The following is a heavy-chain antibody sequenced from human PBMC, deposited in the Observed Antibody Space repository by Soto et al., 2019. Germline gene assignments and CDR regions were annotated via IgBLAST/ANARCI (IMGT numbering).Heavy chain of an antibody. V-gene: IGHV1-3*01. D-gene: IGHD6-19*01. CDR3: ARDAFGGCYGLYYYYYRMGV. Sequence: ASVKVSCKASGYTFTSYAMHWVRQAPGQRLEWMGWINAGNGNTKYSQKFQGRVTITRDTSASTAYMELSSLRSEDTAVYYCARDAFGGCYGLYYYYYRMGVWGQGNTVTVSS. CDR2: INAGNGNT. CDR1: GYTFTSYA. J-gene: IGHJ6*02.